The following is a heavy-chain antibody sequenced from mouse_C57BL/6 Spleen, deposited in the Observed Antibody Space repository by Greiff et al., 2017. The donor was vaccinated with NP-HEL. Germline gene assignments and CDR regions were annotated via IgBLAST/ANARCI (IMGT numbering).Heavy chain of an antibody. CDR1: GYTFTSYW. V-gene: IGHV1-52*01. D-gene: IGHD2-4*01. J-gene: IGHJ4*01. CDR2: IDPSDSET. CDR3: ARETYYDYDLYAMDY. Sequence: QVQLQQPGAELVRPGSSVKLSCKASGYTFTSYWMHWVKQRPIQGLEWIGNIDPSDSETHYNQKFKDKATLTVDKSSSTAYVQLSSLTSEDSAVYYCARETYYDYDLYAMDYWGQGTSVTVSS.